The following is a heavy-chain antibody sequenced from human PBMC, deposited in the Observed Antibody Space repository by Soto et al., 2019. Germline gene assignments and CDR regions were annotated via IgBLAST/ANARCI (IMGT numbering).Heavy chain of an antibody. CDR1: GLTFSKFE. V-gene: IGHV3-48*03. D-gene: IGHD2-21*01. CDR2: ISSDGATI. Sequence: EVQMVESGGGSVQPGGSLRLSCEVSGLTFSKFEMTWVRQAPGQGLEWVSSISSDGATIYYADSVKGRFTISRDNDKNLLYLQMNSLKGEDTATYYCVRVGIVARPYWGQGTPVTVSS. J-gene: IGHJ4*02. CDR3: VRVGIVARPY.